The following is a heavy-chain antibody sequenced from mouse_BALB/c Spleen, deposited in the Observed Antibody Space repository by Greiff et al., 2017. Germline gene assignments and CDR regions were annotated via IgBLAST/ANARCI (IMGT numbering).Heavy chain of an antibody. D-gene: IGHD1-1*02. CDR2: ISSGGST. CDR3: GRGGGNYAWYALDY. CDR1: GFTFSSYA. Sequence: EVKLMESGGGLVKPGGSLKLSCAASGFTFSSYAMSWVRQTPEKSLEWVASISSGGSTYYPDGVMGRITISRDNTRNILYFQMSSLRSEDTAMYYCGRGGGNYAWYALDYWGQGTLVTVSA. J-gene: IGHJ4*01. V-gene: IGHV5-6-5*01.